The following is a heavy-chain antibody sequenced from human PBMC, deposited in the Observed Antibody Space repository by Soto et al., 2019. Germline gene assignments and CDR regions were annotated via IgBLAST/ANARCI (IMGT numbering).Heavy chain of an antibody. J-gene: IGHJ4*02. CDR2: IYGGGNGP. V-gene: IGHV3-23*01. Sequence: EVQVLEAGGGLVQPGGSLRLSWAATGFTFSDFAMSLVRQAPGKGLEWVSRIYGGGNGPHYSDSVKGRVTISRDNSKNPLSLQMNSLSAEDTAVYYCAKMEGMDPWASAFDSWGQGTLVTVSS. CDR1: GFTFSDFA. CDR3: AKMEGMDPWASAFDS. D-gene: IGHD2-2*03.